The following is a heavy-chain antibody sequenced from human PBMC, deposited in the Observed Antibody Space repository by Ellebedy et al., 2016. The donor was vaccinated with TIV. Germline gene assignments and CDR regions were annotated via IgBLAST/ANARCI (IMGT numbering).Heavy chain of an antibody. CDR1: GFTFSLYW. CDR2: IQQVGSEK. Sequence: GGSLRLXXAASGFTFSLYWMTWVRQAPGRGLEWVANIQQVGSEKYYVDSVKGRFTISRDNTRNSLSLQMNSLRAEDTAVYYCARQFTAYSYGFDIWGQGTTVTVSS. V-gene: IGHV3-7*01. D-gene: IGHD4-11*01. J-gene: IGHJ3*02. CDR3: ARQFTAYSYGFDI.